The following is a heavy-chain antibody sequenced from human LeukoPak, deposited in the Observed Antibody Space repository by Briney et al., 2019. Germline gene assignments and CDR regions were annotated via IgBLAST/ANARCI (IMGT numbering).Heavy chain of an antibody. J-gene: IGHJ4*02. CDR3: AARSMVRGVYYFDY. V-gene: IGHV4-30-2*01. CDR1: GGSISSGGYS. CDR2: IYHSGST. D-gene: IGHD3-10*01. Sequence: PSETLSLTCAVSGGSISSGGYSWSWIRQPSGKGLEWIGYIYHSGSTYYNPSLKSRVTISVDRSKNQFSLKLSSVTAADTAVYYCAARSMVRGVYYFDYWGQGTLVTVSS.